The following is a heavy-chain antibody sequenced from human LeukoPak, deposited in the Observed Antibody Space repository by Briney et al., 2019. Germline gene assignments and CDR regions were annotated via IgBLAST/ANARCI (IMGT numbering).Heavy chain of an antibody. V-gene: IGHV1-2*02. CDR3: ARGGGFSSYGSGTYRWSDQNWFDP. D-gene: IGHD3-10*01. J-gene: IGHJ5*02. CDR2: INPNSGDT. CDR1: GYSFTDYY. Sequence: ASVKVSCKASGYSFTDYYMHWVRQAPGQGLEWMGWINPNSGDTNFAQKFQGRVTMTRDTSITTAYMELSRLRSDDTAVYYCARGGGFSSYGSGTYRWSDQNWFDPWGQGTLVTVSS.